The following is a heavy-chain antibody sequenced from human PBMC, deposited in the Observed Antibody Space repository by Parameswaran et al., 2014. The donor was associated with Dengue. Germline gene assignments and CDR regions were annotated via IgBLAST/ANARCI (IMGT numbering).Heavy chain of an antibody. Sequence: RWIRQPPGKGLEWIGYIYYSGSTNYNPSLKSRVTISVDTSKNQFSLKLSSVTAADTAVYYCARAGPTNPQDYYGSGSYDFDYWGQGTLVTVSS. CDR2: IYYSGST. CDR3: ARAGPTNPQDYYGSGSYDFDY. V-gene: IGHV4-59*01. D-gene: IGHD3-10*01. J-gene: IGHJ4*02.